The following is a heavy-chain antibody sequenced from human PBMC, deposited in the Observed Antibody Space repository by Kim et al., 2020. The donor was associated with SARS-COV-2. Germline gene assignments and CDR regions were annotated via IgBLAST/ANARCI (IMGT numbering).Heavy chain of an antibody. CDR1: GGSISSSSYY. D-gene: IGHD3-22*01. J-gene: IGHJ4*02. CDR3: ATPELVTMIVGSYPWYFDY. V-gene: IGHV4-39*01. CDR2: IYYSGST. Sequence: SETLSLTCTVSGGSISSSSYYWGWIRQPPGKGLEWIGSIYYSGSTYYNPSLKSRVTISVDTSKNQFSLKLSSVTAADTAVYYCATPELVTMIVGSYPWYFDYWGQGTLVTVSS.